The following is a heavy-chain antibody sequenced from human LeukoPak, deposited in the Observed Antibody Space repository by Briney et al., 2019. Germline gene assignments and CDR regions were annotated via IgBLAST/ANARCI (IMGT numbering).Heavy chain of an antibody. J-gene: IGHJ4*02. CDR1: GGSFSGYY. Sequence: SETLSLTCAVYGGSFSGYYWSWIRQPPGKGLEWIGEINHSGSTNYNPSLKSRVTIPVDTSKDQFSLKLSSVTAADTAVYYCARGEGEVVPAAHFDYWGQGTLVTVSS. D-gene: IGHD2-2*01. CDR2: INHSGST. V-gene: IGHV4-34*01. CDR3: ARGEGEVVPAAHFDY.